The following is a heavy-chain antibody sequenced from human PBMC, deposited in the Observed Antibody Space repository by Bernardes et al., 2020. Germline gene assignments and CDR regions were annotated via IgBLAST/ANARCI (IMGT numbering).Heavy chain of an antibody. CDR1: GDTFSTSY. Sequence: ASVKVSCNASGDTFSTSYMHWVRQAPGQGPEWMGIIDPSGGSPSYEQKFQGRITMSRDTSTNTVYLEVRSLRSEDTAFYYCARDKYYYDKSGTYLDYWGQGTLVTVSS. J-gene: IGHJ4*02. V-gene: IGHV1-46*03. CDR3: ARDKYYYDKSGTYLDY. CDR2: IDPSGGSP. D-gene: IGHD3-22*01.